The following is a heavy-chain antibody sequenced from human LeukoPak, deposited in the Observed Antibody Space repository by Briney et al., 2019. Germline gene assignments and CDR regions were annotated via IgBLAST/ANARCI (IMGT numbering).Heavy chain of an antibody. CDR1: GYTFTGYY. CDR2: INPNSGGT. CDR3: ARDLSGSPADAFDI. D-gene: IGHD1-26*01. J-gene: IGHJ3*02. V-gene: IGHV1-2*02. Sequence: VASVKVSCKASGYTFTGYYMHWVRQAPGQGLEWMGWINPNSGGTNYAQKFQGRVTMTRDTSISTAYMELSRLRSDDTAVYYCARDLSGSPADAFDIWGQGTMVTVSS.